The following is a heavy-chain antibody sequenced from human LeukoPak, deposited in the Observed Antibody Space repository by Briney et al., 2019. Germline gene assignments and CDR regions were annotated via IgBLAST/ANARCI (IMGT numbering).Heavy chain of an antibody. J-gene: IGHJ4*02. V-gene: IGHV4-59*12. CDR2: TYYSGST. CDR3: ARDSSMAYCGGDCYPYYFDY. CDR1: GGSISSYY. D-gene: IGHD2-21*02. Sequence: PSETLSLTCTVSGGSISSYYWSWIRQPPGKGLEWIGYTYYSGSTYYNPSLKSRVTISVDTSKNQFSLKLSSVTAADTAVYYCARDSSMAYCGGDCYPYYFDYWGQGTLVTVSS.